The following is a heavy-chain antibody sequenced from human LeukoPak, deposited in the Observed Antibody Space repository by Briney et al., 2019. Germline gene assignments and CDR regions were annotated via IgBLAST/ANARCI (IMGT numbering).Heavy chain of an antibody. Sequence: PGGSLRLSCAASGFSFGSYGMNWVRQAPGKGLDWVSSISGSGDHTYFADSVKGRFAISRDNSKNTLYLQMNNLRVEDTALYYCARSPPAHYGSGSSLDCWGQGTLVTVSS. CDR2: ISGSGDHT. J-gene: IGHJ4*02. CDR1: GFSFGSYG. CDR3: ARSPPAHYGSGSSLDC. V-gene: IGHV3-23*01. D-gene: IGHD3-10*01.